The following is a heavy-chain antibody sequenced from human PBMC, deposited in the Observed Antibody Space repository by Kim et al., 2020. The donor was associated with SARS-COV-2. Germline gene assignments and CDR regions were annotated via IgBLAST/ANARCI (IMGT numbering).Heavy chain of an antibody. CDR2: YN. CDR3: ARDRAALFDY. J-gene: IGHJ4*02. D-gene: IGHD3-10*01. Sequence: YNDYAVSVKNRITINPDTSKNQFSLQLNSVTPEDTAVYYCARDRAALFDYWGQGTLVTVSS. V-gene: IGHV6-1*01.